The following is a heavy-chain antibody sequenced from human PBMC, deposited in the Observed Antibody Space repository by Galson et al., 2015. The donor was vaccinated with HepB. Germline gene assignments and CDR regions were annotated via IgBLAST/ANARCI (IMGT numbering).Heavy chain of an antibody. CDR1: GDSVSSYNGA. CDR2: TYYRSKCYH. J-gene: IGHJ5*02. Sequence: CAISGDSVSSYNGAWNWIRQSPSRGLEWLGRTYYRSKCYHDYALSVKSRIIINPDASKNQFSLQLNSVTPEDTAVYYCASGQWVNWLDPWGRVTLVTVSS. CDR3: ASGQWVNWLDP. V-gene: IGHV6-1*01. D-gene: IGHD6-19*01.